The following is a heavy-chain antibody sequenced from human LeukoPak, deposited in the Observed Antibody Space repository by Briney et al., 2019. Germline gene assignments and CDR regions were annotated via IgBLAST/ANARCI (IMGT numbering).Heavy chain of an antibody. CDR2: IWYDGSNK. Sequence: GGSLRLSCAASGFTFSSYGMHWVRQAPGKGLEWVAVIWYDGSNKYYADSVKGRFTISRDNSKNMLYLQMNSLRAEDTAVYYCAKEGDTAMVRDAFDIWGQGTMVTVSS. J-gene: IGHJ3*02. D-gene: IGHD5-18*01. CDR1: GFTFSSYG. V-gene: IGHV3-33*06. CDR3: AKEGDTAMVRDAFDI.